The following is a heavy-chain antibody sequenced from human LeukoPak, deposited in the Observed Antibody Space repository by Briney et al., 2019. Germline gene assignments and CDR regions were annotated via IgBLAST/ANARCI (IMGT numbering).Heavy chain of an antibody. Sequence: PSETLSLTCTVSGGSISSSSYSWGWIRQPPGKGLEWIGNIYYSGSTYYNPSLKSRVTISVDTSKNQFSLKLSSVTAADTAVYYCARQKSYCGGGSCYHFDYWGQGTLVTVSS. CDR3: ARQKSYCGGGSCYHFDY. CDR2: IYYSGST. J-gene: IGHJ4*02. D-gene: IGHD2-15*01. CDR1: GGSISSSSYS. V-gene: IGHV4-39*01.